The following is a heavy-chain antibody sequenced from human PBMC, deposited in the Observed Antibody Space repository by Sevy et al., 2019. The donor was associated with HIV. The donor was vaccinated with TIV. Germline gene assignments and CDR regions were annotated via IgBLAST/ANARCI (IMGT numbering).Heavy chain of an antibody. J-gene: IGHJ4*02. CDR2: ITRNSYEAYGGTT. CDR1: GFTFDDYA. CDR3: TRGLATADTPEYYFDY. D-gene: IGHD5-12*01. Sequence: GESLKISCTTSGFTFDDYAMSWFRQAPGKGLEWVAFITRNSYEAYGGTTDYAASVKGRVIISRDDSKSVAFRQMNSLKTEDTAVYYCTRGLATADTPEYYFDYWGQGTLVTVSS. V-gene: IGHV3-49*03.